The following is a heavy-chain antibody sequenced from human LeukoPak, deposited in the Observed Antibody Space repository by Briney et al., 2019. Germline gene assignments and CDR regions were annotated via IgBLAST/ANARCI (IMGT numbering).Heavy chain of an antibody. Sequence: GGTLRLSCAASGFTFSSYGMSWVRQAPGKGLEWVSAISGSGGSTYYADSVKGRFTISRDNSRNTLYLQMNSLRAEDTAVYYCAKFGSSNSFDSWGQVTLVTVSS. D-gene: IGHD3-10*01. CDR3: AKFGSSNSFDS. J-gene: IGHJ4*02. CDR2: ISGSGGST. V-gene: IGHV3-23*01. CDR1: GFTFSSYG.